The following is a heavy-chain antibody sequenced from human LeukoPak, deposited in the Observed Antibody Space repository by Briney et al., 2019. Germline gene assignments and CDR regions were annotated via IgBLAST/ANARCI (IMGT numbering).Heavy chain of an antibody. V-gene: IGHV3-30*04. CDR3: ARDQGATTRGGFDY. CDR2: ISYDGSNK. J-gene: IGHJ4*02. Sequence: GGSLRLSCAAPGFTFSSYAMHWVRQAPGKGLEWVAVISYDGSNKYYADSVKGRFTISRDNSKNTLYLQMNSLRAEDTAVYYCARDQGATTRGGFDYWGQGTLVTVSS. D-gene: IGHD5-24*01. CDR1: GFTFSSYA.